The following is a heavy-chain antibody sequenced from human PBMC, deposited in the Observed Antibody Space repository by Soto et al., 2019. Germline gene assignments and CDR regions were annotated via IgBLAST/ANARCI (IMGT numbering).Heavy chain of an antibody. D-gene: IGHD6-19*01. J-gene: IGHJ4*02. V-gene: IGHV3-9*01. Sequence: EVQLVESGGGLVQHGRSLSLSCAASGFNFDDYAMHWVRLAPGKGLEWVAGITWNSGNTGYADSVKGRFTISRDNAKNSVYLQMNSLRPEDTALYYCAKDHLGGAMAVPFFDYRGQGALFTVSS. CDR3: AKDHLGGAMAVPFFDY. CDR2: ITWNSGNT. CDR1: GFNFDDYA.